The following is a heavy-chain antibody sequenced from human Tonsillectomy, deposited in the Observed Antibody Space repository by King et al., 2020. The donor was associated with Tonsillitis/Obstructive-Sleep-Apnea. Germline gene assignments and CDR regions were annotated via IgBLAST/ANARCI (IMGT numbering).Heavy chain of an antibody. D-gene: IGHD2-15*01. J-gene: IGHJ3*02. CDR1: PGSISSYF. CDR3: ARHRGYCSGGICEQVFDI. Sequence: QVQLQESGPGLVKPSETLSLNCSVSPGSISSYFWSWNRQPPGKGLEWIGYIDYRGGTSYNPSLKSRLTISVDTAKSQFSLRLSSVTAADTAVYYCARHRGYCSGGICEQVFDIWGQGTMVTVSS. V-gene: IGHV4-59*08. CDR2: IDYRGGT.